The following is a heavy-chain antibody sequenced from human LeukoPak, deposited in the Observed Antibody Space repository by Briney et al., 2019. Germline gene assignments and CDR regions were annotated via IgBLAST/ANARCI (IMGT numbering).Heavy chain of an antibody. CDR3: ARVRNWVNLMDV. CDR2: ISGYNGNT. CDR1: GYTFISYG. Sequence: GASVKVSCKASGYTFISYGVTWVRQAPGQGLEWMGWISGYNGNTNYAQKLQGRVTMTTDTSTSTVYMELRSLRSDDTAVYYCARVRNWVNLMDVWGKGTPVTVSS. V-gene: IGHV1-18*01. D-gene: IGHD1-14*01. J-gene: IGHJ6*03.